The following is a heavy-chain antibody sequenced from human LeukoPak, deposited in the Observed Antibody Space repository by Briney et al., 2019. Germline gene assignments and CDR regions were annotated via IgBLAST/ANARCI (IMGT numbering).Heavy chain of an antibody. CDR2: INPSGGST. D-gene: IGHD3-10*01. CDR1: GYTFTSYY. CDR3: ARIGGITMVRGVQGDYYGMDV. V-gene: IGHV1-46*01. J-gene: IGHJ6*04. Sequence: ASVKVSSKASGYTFTSYYMHWVRQAPGQGLEWMGIINPSGGSTSYAQKFQGRVTMTRDTSTSIVYMELSSLRSEDTAVYYCARIGGITMVRGVQGDYYGMDVWGKGTTVTVSS.